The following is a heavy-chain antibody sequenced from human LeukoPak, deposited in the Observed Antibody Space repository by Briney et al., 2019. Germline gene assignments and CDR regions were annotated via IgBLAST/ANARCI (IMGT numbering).Heavy chain of an antibody. Sequence: ASVKVSCKPSGYTFTGYYMHWVRQAPGQGLEWMGWINPNSGGTNYAQKFQGRVTMTRDTSISTAYMELSRLRSDDTAVYYRARAVMVRGVIQEYLSWFDPWGQGTLVTVSS. CDR3: ARAVMVRGVIQEYLSWFDP. J-gene: IGHJ5*02. V-gene: IGHV1-2*02. CDR1: GYTFTGYY. CDR2: INPNSGGT. D-gene: IGHD3-10*01.